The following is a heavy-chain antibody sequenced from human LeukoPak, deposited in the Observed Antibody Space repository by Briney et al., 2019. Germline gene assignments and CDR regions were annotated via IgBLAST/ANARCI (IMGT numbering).Heavy chain of an antibody. J-gene: IGHJ4*02. Sequence: ASVKVSCKASGYTFTGYYIHWVRQAPGQGLEWMGLINPNSGGTNFAQKFQGRVTMTRDTSISTAYMNLSRLKSDDTAVYYCTRGPPYRYGNDLDYWGQGTLVTVSS. CDR2: INPNSGGT. D-gene: IGHD5-18*01. CDR3: TRGPPYRYGNDLDY. V-gene: IGHV1-2*02. CDR1: GYTFTGYY.